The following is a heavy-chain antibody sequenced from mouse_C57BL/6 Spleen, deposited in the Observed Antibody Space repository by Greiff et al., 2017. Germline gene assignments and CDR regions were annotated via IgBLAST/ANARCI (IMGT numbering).Heavy chain of an antibody. CDR2: IYPGSGNT. CDR3: AGECYSNWFAY. CDR1: GYTFTDYY. J-gene: IGHJ3*01. Sequence: QVQLQQSGAELVRPGASVKLSCKASGYTFTDYYINWVKQRPGQGLEWIARIYPGSGNTYYNEKFKGKATLTAEKSSSTAYMQLSSLTSEDSAVYYCAGECYSNWFAYWGQGTLVTVSA. V-gene: IGHV1-76*01. D-gene: IGHD2-5*01.